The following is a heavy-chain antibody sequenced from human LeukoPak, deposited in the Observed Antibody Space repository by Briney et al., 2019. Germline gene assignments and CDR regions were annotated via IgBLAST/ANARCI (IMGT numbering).Heavy chain of an antibody. CDR1: GGSFSGYY. J-gene: IGHJ1*01. V-gene: IGHV4-34*01. CDR3: ARHASSSYQLLHIGYFQH. Sequence: SETLSLTCAVYGGSFSGYYWSGIRQPPGKGLEWIGEINHSGSTNYNPSLKSRVTISIDTSKNPFSLKLSSVTAADTAVYYCARHASSSYQLLHIGYFQHWGQGTLVTVSS. D-gene: IGHD2-2*01. CDR2: INHSGST.